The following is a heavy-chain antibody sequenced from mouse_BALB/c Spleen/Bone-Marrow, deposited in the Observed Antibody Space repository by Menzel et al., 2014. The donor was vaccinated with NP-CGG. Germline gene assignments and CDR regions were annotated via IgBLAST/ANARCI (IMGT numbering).Heavy chain of an antibody. Sequence: VQLQQSGAELVKPGASVKLSCTASGFNIKDTYMHWVKQRPEQGLEWIGRIDPANGNTKYDPKFQGKATITADTSSNTAYLQLSSPTSEDTAVYYCARIHYYGRAWFAYWGQGTLVTVSA. V-gene: IGHV14-3*02. CDR1: GFNIKDTY. D-gene: IGHD1-2*01. CDR3: ARIHYYGRAWFAY. J-gene: IGHJ3*01. CDR2: IDPANGNT.